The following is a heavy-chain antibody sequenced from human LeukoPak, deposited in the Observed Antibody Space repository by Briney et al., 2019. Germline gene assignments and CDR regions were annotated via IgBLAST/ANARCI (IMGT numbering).Heavy chain of an antibody. D-gene: IGHD6-13*01. Sequence: ASVKVSCKASGYTFTSYYMHWVRQAPGQGLEWMGIINLSGGNTNYAQKFQGRVTMTRDTSTGTVYMELSSLRSEDTAMYYCAREAPGGYFDYWGQGTLVTVSS. CDR1: GYTFTSYY. CDR2: INLSGGNT. V-gene: IGHV1-46*01. J-gene: IGHJ4*02. CDR3: AREAPGGYFDY.